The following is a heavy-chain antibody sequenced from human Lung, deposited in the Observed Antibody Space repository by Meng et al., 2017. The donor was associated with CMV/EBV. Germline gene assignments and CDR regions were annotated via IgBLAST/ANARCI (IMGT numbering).Heavy chain of an antibody. CDR2: IYYTGST. V-gene: IGHV4-39*07. J-gene: IGHJ4*02. CDR3: ASLWFEYEDPVYYFDY. CDR1: GGSISSSNYF. D-gene: IGHD3-10*01. Sequence: GSLRLSCTVSGGSISSSNYFWGWIRQPPGKGLEWIGIIYYTGSTYYNPSLESRVTISVDTSKNQFSLRLTSVTAADTAVYFCASLWFEYEDPVYYFDYWGQGXLVTVSS.